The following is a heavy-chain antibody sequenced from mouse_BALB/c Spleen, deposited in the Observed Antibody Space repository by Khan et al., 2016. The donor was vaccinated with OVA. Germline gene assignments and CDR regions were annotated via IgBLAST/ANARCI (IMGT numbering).Heavy chain of an antibody. CDR1: GFTFSNYA. CDR2: FSSGGSYT. J-gene: IGHJ2*01. V-gene: IGHV5-9-3*01. D-gene: IGHD1-1*01. CDR3: GRTPGYYVSNYFDD. Sequence: EVELVESGGGLVKPGGSLKLSCAASGFTFSNYAMSWVRQTPEKRLEWVATFSSGGSYTYYPDGVKGRFTIFRDNAKNTLYLQMIRMRSEDTAMDCCGRTPGYYVSNYFDDWGQGTTLTVSS.